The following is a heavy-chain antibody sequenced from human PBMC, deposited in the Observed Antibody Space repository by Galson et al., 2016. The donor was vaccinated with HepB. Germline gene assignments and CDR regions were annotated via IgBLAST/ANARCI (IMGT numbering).Heavy chain of an antibody. CDR3: AKDMTTMVRGVMHY. CDR2: IKQDGSEK. D-gene: IGHD3-10*01. J-gene: IGHJ4*02. V-gene: IGHV3-7*03. Sequence: SLRLSCAASGFTFSSYSMTWVRQAPGKGLEWVANIKQDGSEKHYVDSVKGRFTISRDNAKNSLYLQMNSLRAEDTALYYCAKDMTTMVRGVMHYWGQGTLVTVSS. CDR1: GFTFSSYS.